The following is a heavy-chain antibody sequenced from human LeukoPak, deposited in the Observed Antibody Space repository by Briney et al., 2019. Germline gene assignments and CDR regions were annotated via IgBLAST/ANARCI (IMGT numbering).Heavy chain of an antibody. V-gene: IGHV3-33*06. Sequence: PGRSLRLSCAAAGFTFSHYGMHWVRQAPGKGLEWVAVIWSDGTNQYYADSVKGRFTISRDDSGNTVYLQMNSLRPEDTGVYYCAKDAQRGFDYSNSLESWGPGTPVTVST. D-gene: IGHD4-11*01. CDR3: AKDAQRGFDYSNSLES. CDR2: IWSDGTNQ. J-gene: IGHJ5*01. CDR1: GFTFSHYG.